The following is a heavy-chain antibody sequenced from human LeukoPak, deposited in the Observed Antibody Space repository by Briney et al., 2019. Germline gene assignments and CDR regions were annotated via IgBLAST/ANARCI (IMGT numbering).Heavy chain of an antibody. CDR2: ISYDGSNK. CDR3: AKGLYGDYEQYY. V-gene: IGHV3-30*18. J-gene: IGHJ4*02. Sequence: GGSLRLSCAVSGFTFSSYGMHWVRQAPGKGLEWVAVISYDGSNKYCADSVKGRFTISRDNSKNTLYLQMNSLRAEDTAVYYCAKGLYGDYEQYYWGQGTLVTVSS. D-gene: IGHD4-17*01. CDR1: GFTFSSYG.